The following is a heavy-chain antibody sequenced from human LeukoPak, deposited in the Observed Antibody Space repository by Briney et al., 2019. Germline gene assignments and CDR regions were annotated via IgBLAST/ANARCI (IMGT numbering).Heavy chain of an antibody. V-gene: IGHV3-33*01. CDR1: GVTFSSYG. J-gene: IGHJ6*03. D-gene: IGHD6-13*01. Sequence: SGGSLRLSCAASGVTFSSYGMHWVRQAPGKGLEWVAVIWYDGSNKYYADSVKGRFTISRDNSKNTLYLQMNSLRAEDTAVYYCARVPAAGSWGYYYYYMDVWGKGTTVTVSS. CDR2: IWYDGSNK. CDR3: ARVPAAGSWGYYYYYMDV.